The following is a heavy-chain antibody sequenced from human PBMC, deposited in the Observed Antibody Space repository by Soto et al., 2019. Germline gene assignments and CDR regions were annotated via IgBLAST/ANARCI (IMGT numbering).Heavy chain of an antibody. Sequence: GASVKVSCKASGGTFSSYAISWVRQAPGQGLEWMGGIIPIFGTANYAQEFQGRVTITADESTSTAYMELSSLRSEDTAVYYCAKDCSSTSCYGASKPLPAVYYYYGMDVWGQGTTVTVSS. CDR1: GGTFSSYA. D-gene: IGHD2-2*01. V-gene: IGHV1-69*13. J-gene: IGHJ6*02. CDR3: AKDCSSTSCYGASKPLPAVYYYYGMDV. CDR2: IIPIFGTA.